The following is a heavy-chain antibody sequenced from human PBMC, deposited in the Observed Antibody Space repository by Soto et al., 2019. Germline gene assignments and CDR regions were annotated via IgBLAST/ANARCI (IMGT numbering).Heavy chain of an antibody. J-gene: IGHJ5*02. D-gene: IGHD5-12*01. V-gene: IGHV6-1*01. CDR3: AKGDNLGPKTGYAFDP. Sequence: SQTLSLTYAISGESVSSNTASWNWVRQSPSRGLEWLGRTYFRSKWYNDYAVSVKSRIIINPDTSNNQFSLQLNSVTPEDTAVYFCAKGDNLGPKTGYAFDPWGQGIMVTVSS. CDR2: TYFRSKWYN. CDR1: GESVSSNTAS.